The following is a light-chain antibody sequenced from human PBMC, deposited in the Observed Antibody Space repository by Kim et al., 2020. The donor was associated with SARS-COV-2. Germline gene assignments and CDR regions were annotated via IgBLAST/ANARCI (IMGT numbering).Light chain of an antibody. V-gene: IGLV2-14*03. CDR3: NSFTSISTLV. Sequence: GQSITISCSGTSSDVGVYNYVSWYQHHPGKAPKLMIYDVDKRPSGVSTRFSGSKSGNTASLTISGLQAEDEADYYCNSFTSISTLVFGGGTQLTVL. CDR1: SSDVGVYNY. J-gene: IGLJ2*01. CDR2: DVD.